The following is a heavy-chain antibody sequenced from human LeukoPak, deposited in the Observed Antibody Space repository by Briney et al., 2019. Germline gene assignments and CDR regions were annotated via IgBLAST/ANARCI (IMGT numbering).Heavy chain of an antibody. CDR2: IYYSGNT. CDR1: SGSITSGDYY. Sequence: SETLSLTCTVSSGSITSGDYYWSWVRQPPGKGLEWIGHIYYSGNTYYNPSLTSRVTMSIDTSENHFSLKLTSVTAADTALYYCARSEAAAGPLTFDVWGPGTMVIVSA. V-gene: IGHV4-30-4*01. CDR3: ARSEAAAGPLTFDV. J-gene: IGHJ3*01. D-gene: IGHD6-25*01.